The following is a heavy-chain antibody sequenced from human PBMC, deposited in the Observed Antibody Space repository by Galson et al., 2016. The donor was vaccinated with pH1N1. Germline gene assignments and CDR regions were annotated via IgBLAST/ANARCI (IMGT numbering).Heavy chain of an antibody. V-gene: IGHV3-11*06. J-gene: IGHJ4*02. D-gene: IGHD5-18*01. CDR2: ISSSSIYT. CDR3: ARTRGYSYGSFDY. CDR1: GFTFSDYY. Sequence: SLRLSCAASGFTFSDYYMSWIRQAPGKGLEWVSYISSSSIYTHYADSVKGRSTISRDNARNSLYLQMNSLRAEDAAVYYCARTRGYSYGSFDYWGQGTLVTVSS.